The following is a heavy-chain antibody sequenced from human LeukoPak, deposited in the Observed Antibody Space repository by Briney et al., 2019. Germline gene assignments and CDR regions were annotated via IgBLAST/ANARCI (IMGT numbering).Heavy chain of an antibody. CDR2: IYPGDSDT. CDR3: ARMYYDIPRPPDY. Sequence: AGESLQISSKGSGYIFTSYWIGWGRQLPGKGLEWMGIIYPGDSDTRYSPSFQGQVTISADKSISTAYLQWSSLKASDTAMYYCARMYYDIPRPPDYWGQGTLVTVSS. CDR1: GYIFTSYW. J-gene: IGHJ4*02. V-gene: IGHV5-51*01. D-gene: IGHD3-9*01.